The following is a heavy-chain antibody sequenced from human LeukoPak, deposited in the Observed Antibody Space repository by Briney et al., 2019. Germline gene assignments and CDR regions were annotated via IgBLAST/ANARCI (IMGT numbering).Heavy chain of an antibody. CDR3: AKDRCSNGIGCYYYYMDV. CDR2: IQNDGSNE. J-gene: IGHJ6*03. Sequence: GGSLRLSCVASGFTFSSYEMSWVRQAPGKGLEWVAYIQNDGSNEQYADSVKGRFSISRDSSKNILYLQMNSLRAEDTAVYYCAKDRCSNGIGCYYYYMDVWGKGTTVTISS. CDR1: GFTFSSYE. V-gene: IGHV3-30*02. D-gene: IGHD2-8*01.